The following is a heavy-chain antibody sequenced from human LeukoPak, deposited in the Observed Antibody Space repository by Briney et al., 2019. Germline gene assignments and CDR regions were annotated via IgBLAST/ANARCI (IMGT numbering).Heavy chain of an antibody. D-gene: IGHD6-19*01. Sequence: ASVKVSCKASGYTFTSYGISWVRQAPGQGLEWMGWISAYNGNTNYAQKLQGRVTMTTDASTSTAYLELRGLRSDDTAVYYCARDKGSGWYSDYWGQGTLVTVSS. CDR3: ARDKGSGWYSDY. CDR1: GYTFTSYG. J-gene: IGHJ4*02. CDR2: ISAYNGNT. V-gene: IGHV1-18*01.